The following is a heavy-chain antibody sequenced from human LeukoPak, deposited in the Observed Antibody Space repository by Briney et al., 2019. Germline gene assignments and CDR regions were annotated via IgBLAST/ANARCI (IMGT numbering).Heavy chain of an antibody. J-gene: IGHJ3*02. V-gene: IGHV5-51*01. CDR3: ARLFPLGYCSSTSCSNDAFDI. CDR2: IYPGDSDT. Sequence: GESLKISCKGSGYSFTSYWIGWVRQMPGKGLEWMGIIYPGDSDTRYSPSFQGQVTISADKSISTAYLQWSSLKASDTAMYYCARLFPLGYCSSTSCSNDAFDIWGQGTMVTVSS. D-gene: IGHD2-2*01. CDR1: GYSFTSYW.